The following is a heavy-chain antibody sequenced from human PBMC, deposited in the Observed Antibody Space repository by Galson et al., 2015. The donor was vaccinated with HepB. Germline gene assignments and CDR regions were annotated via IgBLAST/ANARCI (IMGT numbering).Heavy chain of an antibody. D-gene: IGHD2-15*01. Sequence: SLRLSCAASGFTLSSYAMTWVRQAPGKGLEWVSIISGSAAATYYADPVKGRFTISRDISKNTLYLQMNSLRAEDTAVYYCAKCGKKVVSSNWFDPWGQGTPVTVSS. CDR1: GFTLSSYA. CDR3: AKCGKKVVSSNWFDP. CDR2: ISGSAAAT. V-gene: IGHV3-23*01. J-gene: IGHJ5*02.